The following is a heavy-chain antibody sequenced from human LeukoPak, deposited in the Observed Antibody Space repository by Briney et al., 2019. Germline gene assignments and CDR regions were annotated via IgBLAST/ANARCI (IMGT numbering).Heavy chain of an antibody. D-gene: IGHD3-10*01. J-gene: IGHJ5*02. Sequence: PSETLSLTCAVSRGSLRPVYWSWIRQPPGKGLEWIGEIGHTGNTNNTPSLKSRVTISIDTSKNQFSLKLTSVSAEDTDAYYRGRDLMRTYYSESGSFSQGPVDPWGQGTLVTVSS. CDR3: GRDLMRTYYSESGSFSQGPVDP. CDR2: IGHTGNT. CDR1: RGSLRPVY. V-gene: IGHV4-34*01.